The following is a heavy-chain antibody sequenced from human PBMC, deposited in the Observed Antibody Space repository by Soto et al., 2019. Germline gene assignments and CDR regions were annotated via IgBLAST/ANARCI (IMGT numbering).Heavy chain of an antibody. V-gene: IGHV4-30-4*01. CDR2: IYYSGST. J-gene: IGHJ4*02. Sequence: SETLSLTCTVSGGSISSGDYYWSWIRQPPGKGLEWIGYIYYSGSTYYNPSLKSRVTISVDTSKNQFSLKLSSVTAADTAVYYCAENPYARGPYYFDYWGQGTLVTVSS. CDR1: GGSISSGDYY. D-gene: IGHD1-26*01. CDR3: AENPYARGPYYFDY.